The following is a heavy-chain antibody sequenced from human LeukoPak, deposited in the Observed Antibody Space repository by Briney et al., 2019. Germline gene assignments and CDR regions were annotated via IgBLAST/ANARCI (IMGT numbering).Heavy chain of an antibody. J-gene: IGHJ4*02. CDR1: GFTVSSNY. Sequence: GGSLRLSCAASGFTVSSNYMSWVRQAPGKGLEWVSVIYSGGSTYYADSVTGRFTISRDNSKNTLYLQMNSLRAEDTAAYYCAILRVAVAGTGGGYWGQGTLVTVSS. CDR3: AILRVAVAGTGGGY. V-gene: IGHV3-66*01. D-gene: IGHD6-19*01. CDR2: IYSGGST.